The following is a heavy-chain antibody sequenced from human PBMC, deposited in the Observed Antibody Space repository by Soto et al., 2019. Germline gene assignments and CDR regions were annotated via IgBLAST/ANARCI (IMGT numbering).Heavy chain of an antibody. CDR3: ARVITYHYGMDV. CDR1: GGSIGSYY. D-gene: IGHD3-16*01. V-gene: IGHV4-59*01. CDR2: VYYTGST. J-gene: IGHJ6*02. Sequence: SETLSLTCNVSGGSIGSYYWNWLRQPAGKGLEWIGYVYYTGSTNYNPSLEGRVTISVDSSKNQVSLNLRSVTAADSATYYCARVITYHYGMDVWGQGNTVTVS.